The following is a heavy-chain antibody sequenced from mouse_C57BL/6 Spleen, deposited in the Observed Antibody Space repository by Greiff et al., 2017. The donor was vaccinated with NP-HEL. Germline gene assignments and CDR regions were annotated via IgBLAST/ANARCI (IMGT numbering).Heavy chain of an antibody. CDR2: IYPGDGDT. CDR3: ARFIYYDYDSAMDY. D-gene: IGHD2-4*01. Sequence: VQLQQSGPELVKPGASVKISCKASGYAFSSSWMNWVKLRPGKGLEWIGRIYPGDGDTNYNGKFKGKATLTADKSSSTAYMQLSSLTSEDSAVYFCARFIYYDYDSAMDYWGQGTSVTVSS. V-gene: IGHV1-82*01. J-gene: IGHJ4*01. CDR1: GYAFSSSW.